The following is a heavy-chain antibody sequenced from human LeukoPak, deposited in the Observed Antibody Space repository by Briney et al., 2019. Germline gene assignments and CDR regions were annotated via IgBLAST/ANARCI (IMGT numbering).Heavy chain of an antibody. CDR3: ARGRTGAAALDF. Sequence: PSETLSLTCAVYGGSFSGHYWSWIRQSPGKGLEWIGESTHSGSTNYNPSLNSRLTISVDTFKKQFSLKLTSVSAADTAVYHCARGRTGAAALDFWGPGTLVTVSS. V-gene: IGHV4-34*01. J-gene: IGHJ4*02. CDR2: STHSGST. CDR1: GGSFSGHY. D-gene: IGHD6-25*01.